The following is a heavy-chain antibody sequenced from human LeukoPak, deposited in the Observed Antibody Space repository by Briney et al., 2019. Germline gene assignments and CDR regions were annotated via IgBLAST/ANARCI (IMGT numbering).Heavy chain of an antibody. CDR1: GYIFTSYG. V-gene: IGHV1-18*01. Sequence: ASVKVSCKASGYIFTSYGISWVRQAPGQGLEWMGWISAYNGNTNYAQKLQGRVTMTTDTSTSTAYMELRSLRSDDTAVYYCARAREWELLPGFDYWGQGTLVTVSS. CDR3: ARAREWELLPGFDY. CDR2: ISAYNGNT. J-gene: IGHJ4*02. D-gene: IGHD1-26*01.